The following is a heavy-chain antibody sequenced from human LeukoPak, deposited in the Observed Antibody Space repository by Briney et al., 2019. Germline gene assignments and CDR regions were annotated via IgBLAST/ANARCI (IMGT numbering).Heavy chain of an antibody. CDR1: GYTFTNFG. V-gene: IGHV1-18*01. J-gene: IGHJ4*02. CDR2: ITPYNGNT. Sequence: ASVKVSCKASGYTFTNFGISWVRQAPGQGLEWMGWITPYNGNTNYAQKLQGRVTLTTDTSTSTAYMELRSLRSEDTAVYYCARDLLLGNILLDYWGRGTLVTVSS. CDR3: ARDLLLGNILLDY. D-gene: IGHD2/OR15-2a*01.